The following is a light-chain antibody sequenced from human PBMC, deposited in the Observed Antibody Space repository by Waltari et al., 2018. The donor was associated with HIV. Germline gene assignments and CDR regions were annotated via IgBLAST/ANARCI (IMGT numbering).Light chain of an antibody. CDR2: ENN. CDR3: SAWDNTLNGWV. J-gene: IGLJ3*02. CDR1: RNNVDGQG. V-gene: IGLV10-54*04. Sequence: QAGLTQPPSLSVGLGQTATLTCTGDRNNVDGQGVAWLQHHPGHPPKVLSHENNNRASGVSEKFSAFRSGKTAFLTLTGLRPGDEADYFCSAWDNTLNGWVFGGGTQLTVL.